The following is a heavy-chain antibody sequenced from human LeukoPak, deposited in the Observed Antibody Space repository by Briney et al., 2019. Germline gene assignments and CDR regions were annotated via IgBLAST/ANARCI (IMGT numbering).Heavy chain of an antibody. J-gene: IGHJ1*01. CDR2: IKSDGKT. D-gene: IGHD3-22*01. CDR3: ARAPSEVGGYYPEYFRH. V-gene: IGHV3-74*01. CDR1: GFTFSRYW. Sequence: GGSLRLSCEASGFTFSRYWMHWVRQAPGKGLVWVSRIKSDGKTNYADSVKGRFTISRDNAKNTVSLHMDSLRAADTGVYYCARAPSEVGGYYPEYFRHWGQGTLVTVSS.